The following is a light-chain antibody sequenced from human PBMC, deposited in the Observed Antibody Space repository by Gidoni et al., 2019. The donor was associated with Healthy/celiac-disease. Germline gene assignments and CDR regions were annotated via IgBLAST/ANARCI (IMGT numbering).Light chain of an antibody. J-gene: IGKJ2*02. Sequence: DIQMTQSPSSLSASVGDRVTITCRASQSIRSYLNWYQQKPGKAPKLLIYAASSLQSGVPSRFSGSGSGTDFTITISSLQPEDCATYYCQQSYSTPPWTFGQGTKLEIK. V-gene: IGKV1-39*01. CDR2: AAS. CDR1: QSIRSY. CDR3: QQSYSTPPWT.